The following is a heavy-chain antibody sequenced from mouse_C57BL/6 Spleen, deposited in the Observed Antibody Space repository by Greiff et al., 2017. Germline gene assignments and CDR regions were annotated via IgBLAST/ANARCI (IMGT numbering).Heavy chain of an antibody. CDR2: IDPSDSYT. CDR3: ATCSHFDY. J-gene: IGHJ2*01. V-gene: IGHV1-69*01. D-gene: IGHD1-3*01. CDR1: GYTFTSYW. Sequence: QVQLQQPGAELVMPGASVKLSCKASGYTFTSYWMHWVKQRPGQGLEWIGEIDPSDSYTNYNQKFKGKSTLTVDKSSSNAYMQLSSLTSEDSAVYYCATCSHFDYWGQGTTLTVSS.